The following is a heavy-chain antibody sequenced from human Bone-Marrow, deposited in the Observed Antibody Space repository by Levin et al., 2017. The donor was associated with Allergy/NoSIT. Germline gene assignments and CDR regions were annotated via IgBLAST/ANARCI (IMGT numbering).Heavy chain of an antibody. D-gene: IGHD1-7*01. CDR3: ARIRLYNWNYFDAFDI. Sequence: VSGPTLVKPTQTLTLTCTFSGFSLSTSGMCVSWIRQPPGKALEWLALIDWDDDKYYSTSLKTRLTISKDTSKNQVVLTMTNMDPVDTATYYCARIRLYNWNYFDAFDIWGQGTMVTVSS. CDR2: IDWDDDK. J-gene: IGHJ3*02. V-gene: IGHV2-70*01. CDR1: GFSLSTSGMC.